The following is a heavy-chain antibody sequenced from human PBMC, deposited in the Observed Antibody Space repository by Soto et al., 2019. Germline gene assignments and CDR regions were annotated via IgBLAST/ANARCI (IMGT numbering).Heavy chain of an antibody. D-gene: IGHD2-2*01. J-gene: IGHJ6*03. V-gene: IGHV5-51*01. CDR3: ARRVVVVVSSYSYYYMDV. CDR2: IYPGDSDT. Sequence: PGESQRVSSKGSGYSFTNYWSGWVRPIPGKGLEWMGIIYPGDSDTRYSPSFQGQVTISADKSISTAYLQWSSLKASDTAMYYCARRVVVVVSSYSYYYMDVWGKGTTVTVSS. CDR1: GYSFTNYW.